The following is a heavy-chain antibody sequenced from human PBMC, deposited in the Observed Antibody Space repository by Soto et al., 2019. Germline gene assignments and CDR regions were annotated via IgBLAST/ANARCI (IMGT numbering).Heavy chain of an antibody. Sequence: SETLSLTCNVSGGSVTSGTYYWSWIRQTPGKELEWIGYIYYSGATNYNPSLRSRVTISADTSKNQLSLKLKSVTAADTATYYCARDRGRGFYTGLDYWGQGILVTVSS. D-gene: IGHD5-12*01. J-gene: IGHJ4*02. CDR3: ARDRGRGFYTGLDY. CDR1: GGSVTSGTYY. CDR2: IYYSGAT. V-gene: IGHV4-61*01.